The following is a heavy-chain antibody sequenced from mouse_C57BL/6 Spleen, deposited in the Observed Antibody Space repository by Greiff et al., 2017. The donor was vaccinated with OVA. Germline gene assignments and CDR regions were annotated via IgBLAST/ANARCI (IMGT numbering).Heavy chain of an antibody. CDR2: IYPSDSET. Sequence: QVQLQQPGAELVRPGSSVQLSCKASGYTFTSYWMDWVKQRPGQGLEWIGNIYPSDSETHYNQKFKDKATLTVDKSSSTAYMQLSSLTSEDSAVYYCARGYNYAMDYWGQGTSVTVSS. V-gene: IGHV1-61*01. CDR3: ARGYNYAMDY. CDR1: GYTFTSYW. J-gene: IGHJ4*01.